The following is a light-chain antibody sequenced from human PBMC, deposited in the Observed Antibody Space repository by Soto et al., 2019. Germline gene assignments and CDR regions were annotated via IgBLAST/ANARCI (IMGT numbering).Light chain of an antibody. Sequence: EIVLTQSPGTLSLSPGEGATLSCRASQSLGSTYLAWYQQKPGQAPRLLIYGASNRATGLPDMFSGSGSGPDFTFTISRLEPEDLAVYYCQQYGSSPITFGQGTRLEIK. CDR1: QSLGSTY. CDR2: GAS. J-gene: IGKJ5*01. V-gene: IGKV3-20*01. CDR3: QQYGSSPIT.